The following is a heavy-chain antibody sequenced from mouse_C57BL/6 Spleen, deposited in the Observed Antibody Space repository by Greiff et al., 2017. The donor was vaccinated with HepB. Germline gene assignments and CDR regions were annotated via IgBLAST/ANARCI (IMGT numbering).Heavy chain of an antibody. CDR1: GYTFTDYY. CDR3: AKGADIYDDYEGFAY. Sequence: VQLQQSGPELVKPGASVKISCKASGYTFTDYYMNWVKQSHGKSLEWIGDINPNNGGTSYNQKFKGKATLTVDKSSSTAYMELRSLTSEDSAVYYCAKGADIYDDYEGFAYWGQGTLVTVSA. CDR2: INPNNGGT. D-gene: IGHD2-4*01. V-gene: IGHV1-26*01. J-gene: IGHJ3*01.